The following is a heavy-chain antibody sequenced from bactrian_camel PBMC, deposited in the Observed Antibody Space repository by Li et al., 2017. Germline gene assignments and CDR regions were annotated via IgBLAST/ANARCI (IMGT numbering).Heavy chain of an antibody. J-gene: IGHJ6*01. CDR3: TRGSVDFIF. V-gene: IGHV3S10*01. Sequence: QLVESGGGAVQPGGSLRLSCAASGFTFSSYYMSWVRQAPGKGLEWVSTIYIDGSTNSADSVKGRFTVSRDNAKNEVALQMNSLKSEDTALYYCTRGSVDFIFGGQGTQVTVS. CDR1: GFTFSSYY. D-gene: IGHD8*01. CDR2: IYIDGST.